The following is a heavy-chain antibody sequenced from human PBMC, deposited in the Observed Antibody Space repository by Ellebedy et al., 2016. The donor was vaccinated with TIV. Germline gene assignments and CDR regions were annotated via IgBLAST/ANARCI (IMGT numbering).Heavy chain of an antibody. D-gene: IGHD5-12*01. CDR2: IYLGDSDT. J-gene: IGHJ4*02. Sequence: GESLKISCKVSGYSLTTYWIAWVRQMPGKGLEWMGTIYLGDSDTRYSPSFQGQVTISADKSISTAYLQWSSLKASDTAMYYCARHVDDYGDYWGQGTLVTVSS. CDR3: ARHVDDYGDY. V-gene: IGHV5-51*01. CDR1: GYSLTTYW.